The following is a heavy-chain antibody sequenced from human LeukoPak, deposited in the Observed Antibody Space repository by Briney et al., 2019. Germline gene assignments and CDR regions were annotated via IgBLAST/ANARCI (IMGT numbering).Heavy chain of an antibody. CDR1: GFTFSSYG. V-gene: IGHV3-30*18. D-gene: IGHD1-26*01. CDR3: AKVSVGADLDY. Sequence: GGPLTLSCAASGFTFSSYGVHWVRQAPGKGLEWVAVISYDGSNKYYADSVKGRFTISRDNSKNTLYLQMNSLRAEDTAVYCCAKVSVGADLDYWGQGTLVTVSS. J-gene: IGHJ4*02. CDR2: ISYDGSNK.